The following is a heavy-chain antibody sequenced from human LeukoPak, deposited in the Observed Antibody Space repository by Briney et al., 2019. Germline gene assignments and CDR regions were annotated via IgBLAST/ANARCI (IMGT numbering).Heavy chain of an antibody. CDR2: INGSGGST. V-gene: IGHV3-23*01. Sequence: GGSLRLSCAASGFTFSSYAMSWVRQAPGKGLEWVSDINGSGGSTYYADSVKGRFTISRDNSKNTLYLQMNSLRAEDTAVYYCAKELRLKSSSCPVEHDYWGQGTLVTVSS. CDR3: AKELRLKSSSCPVEHDY. D-gene: IGHD6-13*01. J-gene: IGHJ4*02. CDR1: GFTFSSYA.